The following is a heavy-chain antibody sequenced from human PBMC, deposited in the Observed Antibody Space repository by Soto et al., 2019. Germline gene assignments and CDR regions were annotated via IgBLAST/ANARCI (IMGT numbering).Heavy chain of an antibody. J-gene: IGHJ5*02. CDR1: GYTFTSYA. D-gene: IGHD5-18*01. Sequence: QVQLVQSGAEVKKPGASVKVSCKASGYTFTSYAMHWVRQAPGQRLEWMGWINAGNSNTKYSQKFQGRGTITRDTAASTAYMELSSLRSEDTAVYYCARDPGYSYGYTWGQGTLVTVSS. CDR2: INAGNSNT. CDR3: ARDPGYSYGYT. V-gene: IGHV1-3*01.